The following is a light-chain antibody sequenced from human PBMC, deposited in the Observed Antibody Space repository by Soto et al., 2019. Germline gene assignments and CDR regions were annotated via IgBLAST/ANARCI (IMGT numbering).Light chain of an antibody. V-gene: IGLV2-8*01. CDR3: SSYAGSDNWV. CDR1: SSDVGGYNY. Sequence: QSALTQPPSASGSLGQSVTISCTGTSSDVGGYNYVSWYQQHPGKAPELMISGVSERPSGVPDRFSGSKSGNTASLTVSGLQAEDAADYYCSSYAGSDNWVFGGGTKLTVL. CDR2: GVS. J-gene: IGLJ2*01.